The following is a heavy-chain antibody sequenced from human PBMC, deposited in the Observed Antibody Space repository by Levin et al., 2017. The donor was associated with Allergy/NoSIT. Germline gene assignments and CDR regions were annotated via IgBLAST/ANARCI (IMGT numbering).Heavy chain of an antibody. V-gene: IGHV3-53*01. D-gene: IGHD3-16*02. CDR2: IYSGGST. J-gene: IGHJ4*02. Sequence: GESLKISCAASGFTVSSYYMIWVRQAPGKGLEWVSFIYSGGSTHYADSVRGRFTISRDNSRNTLYLQMNSLRAEDTAVYFCARGSFGGVIAPFDYWGQGTLVTVSS. CDR1: GFTVSSYY. CDR3: ARGSFGGVIAPFDY.